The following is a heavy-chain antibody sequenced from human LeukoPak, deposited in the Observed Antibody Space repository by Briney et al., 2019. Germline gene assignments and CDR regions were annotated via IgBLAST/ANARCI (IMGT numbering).Heavy chain of an antibody. J-gene: IGHJ4*02. V-gene: IGHV3-7*03. D-gene: IGHD2-15*01. Sequence: PGGSLRLSCAASGLVFGKYAMAWVRQAPGKGLEWVANIKQDGSEEYYVDSVKGRFTISRDNARNSLYLQMNSLRAEDTAVYYCARDHSLGYCSSGSCHSDGWGQGTLVTVSS. CDR3: ARDHSLGYCSSGSCHSDG. CDR1: GLVFGKYA. CDR2: IKQDGSEE.